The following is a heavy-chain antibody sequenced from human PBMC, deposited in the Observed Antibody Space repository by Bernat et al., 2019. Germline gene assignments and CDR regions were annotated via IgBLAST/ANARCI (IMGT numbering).Heavy chain of an antibody. D-gene: IGHD4-17*01. V-gene: IGHV1-3*01. Sequence: QLVQSGPEVKKPGTSVKVSCKASGFTFTSSAMQWVRQARGQRLEWMGWINAGNGNTKYSQKFQGRVTITRDTSASTAYMELSSLRSEDTAVYYCARAFGDYGVWYFDYWGQGTLVTVSS. J-gene: IGHJ4*02. CDR3: ARAFGDYGVWYFDY. CDR2: INAGNGNT. CDR1: GFTFTSSA.